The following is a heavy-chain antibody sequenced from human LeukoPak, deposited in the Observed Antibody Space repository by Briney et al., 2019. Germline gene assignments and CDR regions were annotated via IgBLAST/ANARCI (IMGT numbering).Heavy chain of an antibody. CDR1: GYTFTGYY. D-gene: IGHD3-22*01. J-gene: IGHJ4*02. V-gene: IGHV1-2*02. CDR2: INPNCGGT. Sequence: ASVKVSCKASGYTFTGYYMHWVRQAPGQGLEWMGWINPNCGGTNYAQKFQGRVTMTRDTSTNSVYMHLSSLSSDDTAVYYCARAYYESSAYRHAVYFDYWGQGTLVTVSS. CDR3: ARAYYESSAYRHAVYFDY.